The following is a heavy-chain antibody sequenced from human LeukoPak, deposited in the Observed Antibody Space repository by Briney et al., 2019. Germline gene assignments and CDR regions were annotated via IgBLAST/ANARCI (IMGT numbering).Heavy chain of an antibody. CDR1: GFTFSSYE. D-gene: IGHD6-13*01. CDR2: ISRDSRYI. J-gene: IGHJ4*02. Sequence: PGGSLRLSCAASGFTFSSYEMNWVRQAPGKGLEWVSSISRDSRYIYYADSMRGRFTISRDNAKNSLYLQMNSLKPEDTAVYYCARVAEAAAFDSWGQGNLVTVSS. V-gene: IGHV3-21*06. CDR3: ARVAEAAAFDS.